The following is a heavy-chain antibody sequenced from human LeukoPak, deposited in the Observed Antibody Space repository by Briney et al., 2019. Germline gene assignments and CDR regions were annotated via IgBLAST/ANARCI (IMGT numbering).Heavy chain of an antibody. CDR1: GGSISSSSYY. CDR2: VFDSGGT. J-gene: IGHJ4*02. Sequence: SETLSLTCTVSGGSISSSSYYWGWIRQPPGKGLEWIGYVFDSGGTNYNPSLKSRVTISVDTSKKQFSLKLSSVTAADTAVYYCARGYSSSWNYFDYWGQGTLVTVSS. D-gene: IGHD6-13*01. V-gene: IGHV4-61*05. CDR3: ARGYSSSWNYFDY.